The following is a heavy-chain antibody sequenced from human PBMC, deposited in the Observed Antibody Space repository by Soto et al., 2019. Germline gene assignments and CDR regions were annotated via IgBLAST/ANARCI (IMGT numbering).Heavy chain of an antibody. CDR1: GFTFSGFG. CDR2: IWYDGSDK. D-gene: IGHD1-26*01. J-gene: IGHJ4*02. V-gene: IGHV3-33*01. Sequence: GGSLRLSCAASGFTFSGFGMHWVRQAPGKGLEWVAIIWYDGSDKYYADSVRGRFTISRDNSKNTLSLQMNSLRAEDTAVCHCAFGSLSYYFDYWGQGPPVTVST. CDR3: AFGSLSYYFDY.